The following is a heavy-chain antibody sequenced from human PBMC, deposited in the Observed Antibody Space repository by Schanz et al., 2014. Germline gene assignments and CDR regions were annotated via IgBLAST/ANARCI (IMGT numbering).Heavy chain of an antibody. CDR1: GFTFTNYA. Sequence: DVQLLESGGGLVQPGGSLRLSCAASGFTFTNYAMSWVRQAPGKGLEWVSAISGSGGSTYYADSVKGRFTISRDNSKNTLYLQLNSLRAEDTAVYYCARDFHGYGPHLDYWGQGSLVTVSS. V-gene: IGHV3-23*01. D-gene: IGHD5-12*01. CDR3: ARDFHGYGPHLDY. CDR2: ISGSGGST. J-gene: IGHJ4*02.